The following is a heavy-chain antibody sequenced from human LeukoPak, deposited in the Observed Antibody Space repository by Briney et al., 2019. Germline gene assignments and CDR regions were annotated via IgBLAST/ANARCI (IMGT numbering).Heavy chain of an antibody. CDR3: ARVPTPSLNWFDP. J-gene: IGHJ5*02. CDR1: GGSISSYY. V-gene: IGHV4-59*01. Sequence: SETLSLTCTVSGGSISSYYRSWIRQPPGKGLEWIGYIYYSGSTNYNPSLKSRVTISVDTSKNQFSLKLSSVTAADTAVYYCARVPTPSLNWFDPWGQGTLVTVSS. CDR2: IYYSGST.